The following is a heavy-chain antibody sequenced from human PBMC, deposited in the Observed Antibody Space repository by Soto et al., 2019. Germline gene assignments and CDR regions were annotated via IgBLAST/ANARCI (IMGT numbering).Heavy chain of an antibody. CDR3: ARYYYDSSTIEGAFDI. CDR2: IYYSGST. D-gene: IGHD3-22*01. V-gene: IGHV4-31*03. J-gene: IGHJ3*02. Sequence: SETLSLTCTVSGGSISSGGYYWSWIRQHPGKGLEWIGYIYYSGSTYYNPSPKSRVTISVNTSKNQFSLKLSSVTAADTAVYYCARYYYDSSTIEGAFDIWGQGTMVTVSS. CDR1: GGSISSGGYY.